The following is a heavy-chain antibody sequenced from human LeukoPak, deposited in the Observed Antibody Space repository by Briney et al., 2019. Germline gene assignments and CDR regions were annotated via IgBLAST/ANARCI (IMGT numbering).Heavy chain of an antibody. CDR1: GYTFTGYY. V-gene: IGHV1-2*02. CDR2: INPNSGGT. Sequence: EASVKVSCKASGYTFTGYYMHWVRQAPGQGLEWMGWINPNSGGTNYAQKLQGRVTMTTDTSTSTAYMELRSLRSDDTAVYYCARYSGYENYYYYYMDVWGKGTTVTVSS. J-gene: IGHJ6*03. D-gene: IGHD5-12*01. CDR3: ARYSGYENYYYYYMDV.